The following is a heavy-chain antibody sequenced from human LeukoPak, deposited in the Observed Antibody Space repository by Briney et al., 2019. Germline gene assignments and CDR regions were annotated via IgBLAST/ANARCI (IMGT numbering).Heavy chain of an antibody. J-gene: IGHJ3*01. CDR1: GFTVISNY. D-gene: IGHD1-14*01. V-gene: IGHV3-66*01. CDR2: IYSDGST. Sequence: GGSLRLSCAASGFTVISNYMSWVRQAPGKGLEWVSLIYSDGSTYYADSVKGRFTISRDTSKNTLYLQMNNLRAEDTAVYYCARDHHGIHSAFDVWGQGTMVTVS. CDR3: ARDHHGIHSAFDV.